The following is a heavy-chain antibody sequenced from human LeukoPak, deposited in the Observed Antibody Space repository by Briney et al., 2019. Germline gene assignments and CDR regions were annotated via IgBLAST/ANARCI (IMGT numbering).Heavy chain of an antibody. Sequence: ASVKVSCKVSGYTLTELSMHWVRQAPGKGLEWMGGFDPEDGETIYAQKFQGRVTMTEDTSTDTAYMELSSLGSEDTAVYYCATLYYDSSGLDYWGQGTLVTVSS. CDR3: ATLYYDSSGLDY. V-gene: IGHV1-24*01. CDR1: GYTLTELS. CDR2: FDPEDGET. J-gene: IGHJ4*02. D-gene: IGHD3-22*01.